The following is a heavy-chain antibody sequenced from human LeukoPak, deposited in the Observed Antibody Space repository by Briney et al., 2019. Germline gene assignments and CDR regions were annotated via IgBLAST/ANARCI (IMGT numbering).Heavy chain of an antibody. CDR3: AKDLGGTSGVGVFDI. CDR1: EFTFSKYG. CDR2: ISFDINDR. J-gene: IGHJ3*02. V-gene: IGHV3-30*18. D-gene: IGHD2-8*01. Sequence: GGSLRLSCAASEFTFSKYGMHWVRQAPGKGLEWVASISFDINDRKYAESVRGRFTISRDNSKNTLYLQMNSLRVEDTAVYYCAKDLGGTSGVGVFDIWGQGTMVTVSS.